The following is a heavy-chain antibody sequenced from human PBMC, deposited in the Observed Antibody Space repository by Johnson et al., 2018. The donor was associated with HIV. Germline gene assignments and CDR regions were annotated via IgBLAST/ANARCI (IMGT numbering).Heavy chain of an antibody. J-gene: IGHJ3*02. D-gene: IGHD2/OR15-2a*01. Sequence: VQLVESGGGLIQPGGSLRLSCAASGFTVSSNYMSWVRLAPGKGPEWVSVIYSGGSTYYADSVKGRFTISRDNSKNSLYLQMKSVTAEDTAVYYCARDPFPRFFAFDMWGQGTVVTVSS. CDR2: IYSGGST. CDR3: ARDPFPRFFAFDM. V-gene: IGHV3-53*01. CDR1: GFTVSSNY.